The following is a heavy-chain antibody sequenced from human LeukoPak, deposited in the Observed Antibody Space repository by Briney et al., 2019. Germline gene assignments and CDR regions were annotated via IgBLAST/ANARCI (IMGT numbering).Heavy chain of an antibody. D-gene: IGHD6-19*01. CDR2: ISSSSSTI. V-gene: IGHV3-48*01. CDR3: ARDFEAAGFDY. J-gene: IGHJ4*02. CDR1: GFTFSTYS. Sequence: PGGSLRLSCAASGFTFSTYSMNWVREAPGKGLEGVSYISSSSSTINCADSVKGRFTISRDNAKNSLYLQMHSLRAEDTAVYYCARDFEAAGFDYWGQGTLVTVSS.